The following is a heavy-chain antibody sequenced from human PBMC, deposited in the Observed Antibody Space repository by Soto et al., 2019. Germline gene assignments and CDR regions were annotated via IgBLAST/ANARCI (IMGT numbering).Heavy chain of an antibody. V-gene: IGHV1-2*04. CDR2: INPNSGGT. CDR3: ARGGDSSSPYYYYGMDV. J-gene: IGHJ6*02. D-gene: IGHD6-13*01. Sequence: QVQLVQSGAEVKKPGASVKVSCKASGYTFTGYYMHWVRQAPGQGLEWMGWINPNSGGTNYAQKFQGWVTMTRDTSISTAYMELSRLRSDDTAVYYCARGGDSSSPYYYYGMDVWGQGTTVTVSS. CDR1: GYTFTGYY.